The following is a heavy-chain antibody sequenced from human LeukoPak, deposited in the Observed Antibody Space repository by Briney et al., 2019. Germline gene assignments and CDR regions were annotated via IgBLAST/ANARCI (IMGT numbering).Heavy chain of an antibody. Sequence: GGSLRLSCAASGFTFSSYWMHWVRQAPGKGLVWVSRINSDGSTTSYADPVKGRFTISRDNAKNTLFLQMNSLRAEDTAVYYCARRSAAKDAFDIWGQGTMVTVSS. CDR1: GFTFSSYW. D-gene: IGHD6-25*01. CDR2: INSDGSTT. V-gene: IGHV3-74*01. J-gene: IGHJ3*02. CDR3: ARRSAAKDAFDI.